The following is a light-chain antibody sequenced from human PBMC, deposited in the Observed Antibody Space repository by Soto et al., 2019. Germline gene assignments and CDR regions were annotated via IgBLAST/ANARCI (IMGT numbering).Light chain of an antibody. CDR2: DAS. CDR3: QQYNSYWT. CDR1: QGISSW. V-gene: IGKV1-5*01. J-gene: IGKJ1*01. Sequence: DIQLPQSPSPLSAFVGDRVTIPCRASQGISSWLAWYQQKPGKAPKLRIYDASSLESGVPSRFSGSGSGTEFTLTISSLQPDDFATYYCQQYNSYWTFGQGTKVEIK.